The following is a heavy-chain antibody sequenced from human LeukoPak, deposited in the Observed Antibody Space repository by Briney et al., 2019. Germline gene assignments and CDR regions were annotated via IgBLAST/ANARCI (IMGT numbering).Heavy chain of an antibody. CDR3: VRFSPSGQNVDF. D-gene: IGHD2-15*01. Sequence: SETLSLTCSVSGASVSSPSFVGGWNPLPPGKGLEWTGTVFSNNPSLQSRVSISANTSNNEFTLKLISLTAADTAVYHCVRFSPSGQNVDFWGQRALVTVSP. J-gene: IGHJ4*02. CDR1: GASVSSPSFV. CDR2: VFS. V-gene: IGHV4-39*01.